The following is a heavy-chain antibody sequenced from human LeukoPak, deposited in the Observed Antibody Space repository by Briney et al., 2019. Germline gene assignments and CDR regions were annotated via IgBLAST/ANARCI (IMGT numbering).Heavy chain of an antibody. CDR2: TSGSGGDT. Sequence: GGSLRLSCAASGFTLRSYDMSWVRQAPGKGLEWVSATSGSGGDTYYADSVKGRFTISRDNSKNALYLQMNSLRAEDAAVYFCAKRGVVIRVILVGFHKEAYYFDSWGQGALVTVSS. J-gene: IGHJ4*02. CDR1: GFTLRSYD. V-gene: IGHV3-23*01. CDR3: AKRGVVIRVILVGFHKEAYYFDS. D-gene: IGHD3-22*01.